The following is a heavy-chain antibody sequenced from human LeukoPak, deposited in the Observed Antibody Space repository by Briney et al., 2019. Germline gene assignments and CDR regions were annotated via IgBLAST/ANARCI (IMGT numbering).Heavy chain of an antibody. J-gene: IGHJ4*02. V-gene: IGHV3-30*03. CDR3: ARGGTVLALY. CDR2: ISYDGSNK. D-gene: IGHD1-7*01. CDR1: GFTFSSYG. Sequence: GRSLRLSCAASGFTFSSYGMHWVRQAPGKGLEWVAVISYDGSNKYYADSVKGRFTISSDNSKNTLYLQMNSLRAEDTAVYYCARGGTVLALYWGQGTLVTVSS.